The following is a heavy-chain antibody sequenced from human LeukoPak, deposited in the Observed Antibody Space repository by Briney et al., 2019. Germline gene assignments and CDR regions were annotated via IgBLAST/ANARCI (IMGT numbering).Heavy chain of an antibody. V-gene: IGHV1-2*02. J-gene: IGHJ6*02. D-gene: IGHD6-13*01. CDR1: GYTFTGYY. CDR2: INPNSGGT. CDR3: ARESIVAAGSTNYYYYGMDV. Sequence: ASVKVSCKASGYTFTGYYMHWVRQAPGQGLEWMGWINPNSGGTSYAQKFQGRVTMTRDTSISTAYMEVTGLRSEDTAVHYCARESIVAAGSTNYYYYGMDVWGQGTTVTVSS.